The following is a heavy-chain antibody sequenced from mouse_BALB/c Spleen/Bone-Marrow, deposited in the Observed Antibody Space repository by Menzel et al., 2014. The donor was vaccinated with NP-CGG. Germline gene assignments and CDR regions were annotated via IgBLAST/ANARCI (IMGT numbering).Heavy chain of an antibody. CDR1: GFTFSSYT. Sequence: EVKLMESGGGLVKPGGSLKLSCAASGFTFSSYTMSWVRQTPEKRLEWVATISSGGNYTYYPDSVKGRFTISRDNAKSTLYLQMSSLKSEDTAMYYCTRDGKGNYDYAMDYWGQGTSVTVSS. D-gene: IGHD2-1*01. V-gene: IGHV5-6-4*01. CDR2: ISSGGNYT. CDR3: TRDGKGNYDYAMDY. J-gene: IGHJ4*01.